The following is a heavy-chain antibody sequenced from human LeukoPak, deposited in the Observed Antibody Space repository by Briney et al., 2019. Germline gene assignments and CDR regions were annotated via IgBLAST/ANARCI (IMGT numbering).Heavy chain of an antibody. J-gene: IGHJ4*02. CDR1: GGSISSYY. V-gene: IGHV4-59*01. Sequence: SETLSLTCTVSGGSISSYYWSWIRQPPGKGLEWIGHIYYSGSTNYNPSLKSRVTISIDTSKNQFSLRLSSVTAADTAVYYCAREVAVAGYYFDYWGQGTLVTVSS. CDR2: IYYSGST. D-gene: IGHD6-19*01. CDR3: AREVAVAGYYFDY.